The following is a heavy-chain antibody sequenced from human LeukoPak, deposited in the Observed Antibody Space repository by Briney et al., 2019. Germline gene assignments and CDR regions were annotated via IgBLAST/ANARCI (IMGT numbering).Heavy chain of an antibody. V-gene: IGHV1-18*01. CDR2: ISSYNGKT. J-gene: IGHJ4*02. CDR1: GYRFTIYS. D-gene: IGHD3-22*01. CDR3: ARNYDSSKDGNDY. Sequence: GASVTVSCKASGYRFTIYSISWVRQTPGQGLERVGWISSYNGKTNYGKNVQGRVTMTTDTSTSTAYMELRSLRSDDTAIYYCARNYDSSKDGNDYWGQGTLVTASS.